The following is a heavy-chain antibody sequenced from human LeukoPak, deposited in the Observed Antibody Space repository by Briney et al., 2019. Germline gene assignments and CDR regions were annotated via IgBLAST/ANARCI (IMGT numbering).Heavy chain of an antibody. CDR1: GGSISSSSYY. D-gene: IGHD3-10*01. CDR3: ARVFAGPVWFGELNSNYYYYYMDV. V-gene: IGHV4-39*07. Sequence: SETLSLTCTVSGGSISSSSYYWGWIRQPPGKGLEWIGSIYYSGSTYYNPSLKSRVTISVDTSKNQFSLKLSSVTAADTAVYYCARVFAGPVWFGELNSNYYYYYMDVWGKGTTVTVSS. J-gene: IGHJ6*03. CDR2: IYYSGST.